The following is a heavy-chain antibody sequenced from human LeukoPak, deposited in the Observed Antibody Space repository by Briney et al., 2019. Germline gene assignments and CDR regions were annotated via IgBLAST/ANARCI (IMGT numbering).Heavy chain of an antibody. D-gene: IGHD1-1*01. V-gene: IGHV4-34*01. CDR2: INHSGST. Sequence: SETLSLTCAVYGGSFSGYYWSWIRQPPGKGLEWIGEINHSGSTNYNPSLKSRVTISVDTSKNQFSLKLSSVTAADTAVYYCARRRAWNLADYWGQGTLVTVSS. CDR3: ARRRAWNLADY. J-gene: IGHJ4*02. CDR1: GGSFSGYY.